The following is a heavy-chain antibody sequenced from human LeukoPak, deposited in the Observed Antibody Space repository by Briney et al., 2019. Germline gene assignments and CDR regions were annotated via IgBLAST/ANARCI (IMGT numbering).Heavy chain of an antibody. D-gene: IGHD4-17*01. Sequence: GGSLRLSCVASGFTFSRHGMHWVRQDQGKGPEWVAVIWYDGSQKYYGDSVKGRFTISRDNSKNTLYLQMNSLRAEDTAVYYCARDSPTDWFFDLWGRGTLVTVSP. CDR2: IWYDGSQK. CDR3: ARDSPTDWFFDL. CDR1: GFTFSRHG. J-gene: IGHJ2*01. V-gene: IGHV3-33*01.